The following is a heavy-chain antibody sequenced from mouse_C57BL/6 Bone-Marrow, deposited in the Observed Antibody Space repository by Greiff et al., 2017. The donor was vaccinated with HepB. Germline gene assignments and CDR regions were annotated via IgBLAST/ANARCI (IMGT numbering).Heavy chain of an antibody. D-gene: IGHD2-4*01. V-gene: IGHV1-42*01. Sequence: VQLQQSGPELVKPGASVKISCKASGYSFTGYYMNWVKQSPEKSLEWIGEINPSTGGTTYNQKFKAKATLTVDKSSSTAYMQLKSLTSEDSVVYYCARSRTMITTGYYAMDYWGQGTSVTVSS. CDR1: GYSFTGYY. CDR3: ARSRTMITTGYYAMDY. J-gene: IGHJ4*01. CDR2: INPSTGGT.